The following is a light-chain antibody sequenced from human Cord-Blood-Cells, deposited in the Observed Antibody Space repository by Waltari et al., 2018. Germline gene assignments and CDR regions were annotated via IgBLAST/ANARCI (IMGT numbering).Light chain of an antibody. CDR2: DAS. V-gene: IGKV3-11*01. CDR3: QQRSNWLLT. CDR1: QRVSSY. Sequence: IVLPQSPATFSLSPGESAPLSCRASQRVSSYLAWYQQKPGQAPRLLIYDASNRATGIPARFSGSGSGTDFTLTISSLEPEDFAVYYCQQRSNWLLTFGGGTKVEIK. J-gene: IGKJ4*01.